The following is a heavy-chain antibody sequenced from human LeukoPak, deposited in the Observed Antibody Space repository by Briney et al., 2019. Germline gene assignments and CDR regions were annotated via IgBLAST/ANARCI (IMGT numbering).Heavy chain of an antibody. Sequence: GGSLRLSCAASGFTFNYFWMYWVRQVPGKGPVWVSGINNDGTATYYADSVKGRFTISRDNAKNTVYLQMNGLRAEDTSVYFCATVSEYWGQGTLVTVSS. CDR2: INNDGTAT. J-gene: IGHJ4*02. V-gene: IGHV3-74*01. CDR3: ATVSEY. CDR1: GFTFNYFW.